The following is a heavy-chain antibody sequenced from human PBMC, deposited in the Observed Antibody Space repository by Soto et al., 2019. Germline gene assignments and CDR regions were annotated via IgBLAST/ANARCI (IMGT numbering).Heavy chain of an antibody. J-gene: IGHJ3*02. D-gene: IGHD6-19*01. V-gene: IGHV3-48*02. CDR2: ISSSSSTI. Sequence: EVQLVESGGGLVQPGGSLRLSCAASGFTFSSYSMNWVRQAPGKGLEWVSYISSSSSTIYYADSVKGRFPISRDNAKNSLYLQMNSLRDEDTAVYYCASGAPRLLGSGWYKDCDAFDIWGQGTMVTVSS. CDR3: ASGAPRLLGSGWYKDCDAFDI. CDR1: GFTFSSYS.